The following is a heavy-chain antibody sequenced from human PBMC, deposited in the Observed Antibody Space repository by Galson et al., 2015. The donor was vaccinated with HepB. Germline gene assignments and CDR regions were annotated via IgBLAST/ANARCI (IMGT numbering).Heavy chain of an antibody. CDR3: ARYYYDSSGYSYYFDY. J-gene: IGHJ4*02. CDR1: GFTFSRYS. Sequence: SLRLSCAASGFTFSRYSMNWVRQAPGKGLEWVSSISSSSSYIYYADSVKGRFTISRDNAKNSLYLQMNSLRAEDTAVYYCARYYYDSSGYSYYFDYWGQGTLVTVSS. D-gene: IGHD3-22*01. V-gene: IGHV3-21*01. CDR2: ISSSSSYI.